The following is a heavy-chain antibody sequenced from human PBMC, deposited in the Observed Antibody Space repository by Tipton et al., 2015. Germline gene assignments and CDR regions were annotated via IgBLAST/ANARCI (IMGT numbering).Heavy chain of an antibody. CDR1: GGTISSGDHY. V-gene: IGHV4-30-4*01. CDR2: FSYRGTT. D-gene: IGHD3-3*01. J-gene: IGHJ4*02. CDR3: AREVWDTDRSGYDY. Sequence: TLSLTCTVSGGTISSGDHYWGWIRQPPGKGLEWIGQFSYRGTTYYNTSLKSRVTMSVDTSKNQFSLQLSSVTAADTAVYYCAREVWDTDRSGYDYWGQGTLVTVSS.